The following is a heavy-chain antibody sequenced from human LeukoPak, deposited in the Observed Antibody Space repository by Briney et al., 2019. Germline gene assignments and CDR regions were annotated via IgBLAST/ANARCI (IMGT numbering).Heavy chain of an antibody. CDR3: ARHDSSGPYNAFDI. D-gene: IGHD3-22*01. V-gene: IGHV4-39*01. CDR2: IYYSGST. CDR1: GGSISRSSYY. Sequence: SETLSLTCTVSGGSISRSSYYWGWIRQPPGKGLEWIGNIYYSGSTYYNPSLKSRITISADTSKNQFSLKLSSVTAADTAVYFCARHDSSGPYNAFDIWGQGTMVTVSS. J-gene: IGHJ3*02.